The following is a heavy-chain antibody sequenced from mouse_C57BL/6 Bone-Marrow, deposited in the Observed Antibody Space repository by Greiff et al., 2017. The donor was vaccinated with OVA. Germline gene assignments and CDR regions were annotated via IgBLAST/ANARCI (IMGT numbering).Heavy chain of an antibody. Sequence: QVQLQQSGPGLVQPSQSLSITCTVSGFSLTRYGVHWVRQSPGKGLEWLGVIWRGGSTDYNAAFMSRLSITKDNSTSQVFFKMNSLQADDTAIYSCAKKGYYGSSYGDAMDYWGQGTSVTVSS. J-gene: IGHJ4*01. D-gene: IGHD1-1*01. CDR3: AKKGYYGSSYGDAMDY. CDR2: IWRGGST. CDR1: GFSLTRYG. V-gene: IGHV2-5*01.